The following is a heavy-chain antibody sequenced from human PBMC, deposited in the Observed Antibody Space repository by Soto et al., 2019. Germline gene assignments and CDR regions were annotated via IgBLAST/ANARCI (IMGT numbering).Heavy chain of an antibody. Sequence: QVQLVESGGGVGQPGRSLRLSCAASGFTFSSYGMHWVRQAPGKGLKWVAAISYDGSNKYYADSVKGRFTITRDNSNHPLYLQMNSLRAEDTAVYDGATGYSYGYNWLDPWGQGTLVTVSS. CDR3: ATGYSYGYNWLDP. V-gene: IGHV3-30*03. CDR2: ISYDGSNK. CDR1: GFTFSSYG. D-gene: IGHD5-18*01. J-gene: IGHJ5*02.